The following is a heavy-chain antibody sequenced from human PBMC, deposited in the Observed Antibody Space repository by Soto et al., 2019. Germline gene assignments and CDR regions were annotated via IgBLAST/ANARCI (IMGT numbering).Heavy chain of an antibody. J-gene: IGHJ6*02. V-gene: IGHV1-18*01. CDR3: ARDLPLWFGELLPQDYYYYGMDV. D-gene: IGHD3-10*01. CDR2: ISDYNGNT. Sequence: QVQLVQSGAEVKKPGASVKVSCKASGYTFTSYGISWVRQAPGQGLEGLGGISDYNGNTSYAPKRQGRVTRTTNTPHRPQGKLQMMPTTTTSSACMELRSLRSDDTAVYYCARDLPLWFGELLPQDYYYYGMDVWGQGTTVTVSS. CDR1: GYTFTSYG.